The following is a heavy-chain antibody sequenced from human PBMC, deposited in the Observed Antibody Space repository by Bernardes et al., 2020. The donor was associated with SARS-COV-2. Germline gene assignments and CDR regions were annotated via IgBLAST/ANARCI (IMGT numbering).Heavy chain of an antibody. Sequence: SETLSLTCTVSGGSISSSSYYWGWIRQPPGKGLEWIGSIYYSGSTYYNPSLKSRVTISVDTSKNQFSLKLSSVTAADTAVYYCARDRGLDDAFDIWGQGTMVTVSS. CDR1: GGSISSSSYY. CDR3: ARDRGLDDAFDI. J-gene: IGHJ3*02. V-gene: IGHV4-39*07. CDR2: IYYSGST.